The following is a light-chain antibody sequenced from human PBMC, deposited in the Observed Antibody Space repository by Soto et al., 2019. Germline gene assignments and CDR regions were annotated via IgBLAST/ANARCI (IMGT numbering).Light chain of an antibody. CDR3: QQYNESPLT. J-gene: IGKJ4*01. V-gene: IGKV3-15*01. Sequence: EKVMTQSPATLSGSPRERATLSCSASQSVRSNLAWYQRKPGQAPRLLIYDASTRATGIPARCSGSGSGTEFTLIISSLQCEDFAVYYCQQYNESPLTFGGGTKVEIK. CDR2: DAS. CDR1: QSVRSN.